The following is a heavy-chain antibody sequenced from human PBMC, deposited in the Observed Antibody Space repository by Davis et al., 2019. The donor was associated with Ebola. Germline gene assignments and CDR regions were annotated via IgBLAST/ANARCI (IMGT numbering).Heavy chain of an antibody. CDR1: GGTFSSYA. D-gene: IGHD3-10*02. V-gene: IGHV1-69*05. Sequence: SVKVSCKASGGTFSSYAISWVRQAPGQGLEWMGGIIPIFGTANYAQKFQGRVTMTRDTSISTAYMELSRLRSDDAAVYYCARAYVHREDYWGQGTLVTVSS. J-gene: IGHJ4*02. CDR2: IIPIFGTA. CDR3: ARAYVHREDY.